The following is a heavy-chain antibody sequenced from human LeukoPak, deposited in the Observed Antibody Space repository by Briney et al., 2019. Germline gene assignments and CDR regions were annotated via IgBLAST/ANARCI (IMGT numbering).Heavy chain of an antibody. CDR3: ARHSEKVGTAKDAFDI. J-gene: IGHJ3*02. Sequence: SQTLSLTCAISGDSVSSNSAAWNWIRQSPSRGLECLGRTYYRSKWYNDYAVSVKGRITINPDTSNNQFSLQLNSVTPEDTADCARHSEKVGTAKDAFDIWGQGTMVTVSS. D-gene: IGHD5-12*01. CDR2: TYYRSKWYN. V-gene: IGHV6-1*01. CDR1: GDSVSSNSAA.